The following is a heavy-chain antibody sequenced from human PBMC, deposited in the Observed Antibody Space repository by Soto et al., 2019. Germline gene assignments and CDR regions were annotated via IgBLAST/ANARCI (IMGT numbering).Heavy chain of an antibody. D-gene: IGHD3-10*01. CDR3: ARGVHYYGSGSREVVDS. CDR2: ISAYNGNT. CDR1: GYTFTSYG. V-gene: IGHV1-18*01. Sequence: QVQLVQSGAEVKKPGASVKVSCKASGYTFTSYGISWVRQAPGQGLEWMGWISAYNGNTNYAQKLQGRVTMTTDTPTSTAYRELRSLRSDDTAVYYCARGVHYYGSGSREVVDSWGQGTLVTVSS. J-gene: IGHJ4*02.